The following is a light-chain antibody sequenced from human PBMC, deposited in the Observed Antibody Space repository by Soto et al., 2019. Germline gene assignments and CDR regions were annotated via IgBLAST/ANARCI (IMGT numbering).Light chain of an antibody. CDR2: AAS. Sequence: EILMTQSPVTLSVSPGDRAALSCRASQSVSTNLAWYQQKPGQPPRLLIYAASTRATGVPARFSGSGSGTEFTLTISSLQSEDFAVYFCQQYNKWPPYTFGQGTRLEIK. CDR3: QQYNKWPPYT. CDR1: QSVSTN. J-gene: IGKJ5*01. V-gene: IGKV3-15*01.